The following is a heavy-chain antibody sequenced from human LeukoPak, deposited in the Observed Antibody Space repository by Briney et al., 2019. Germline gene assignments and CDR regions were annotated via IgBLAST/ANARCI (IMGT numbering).Heavy chain of an antibody. J-gene: IGHJ4*02. CDR2: ISSSGSTI. CDR3: ARYDVVPASQYYFDY. V-gene: IGHV3-11*04. Sequence: KAGGSLRLSCAASGFTFNDHHMSWIRQAPGKGLEWVSYISSSGSTIYHADSVKGRFTISRDNAKNSLYLQMNSLRAEDTAVYYCARYDVVPASQYYFDYWGQGTLVTVSS. CDR1: GFTFNDHH. D-gene: IGHD2-2*01.